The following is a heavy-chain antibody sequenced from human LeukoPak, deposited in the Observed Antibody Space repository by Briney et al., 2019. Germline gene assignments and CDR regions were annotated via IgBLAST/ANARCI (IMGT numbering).Heavy chain of an antibody. V-gene: IGHV3-74*01. CDR1: GFTFSTYW. J-gene: IGHJ6*04. CDR2: ISSDGTNT. Sequence: GGSLRLSCSASGFTFSTYWMHWVRQAPGKGLVWVSRISSDGTNTNYADSVKGRFTISRDNAKNTLYLQMNSLRAEDTAVYYCAKLLLVRILLSHAFDIWGKGTTVTISS. D-gene: IGHD3-9*01. CDR3: AKLLLVRILLSHAFDI.